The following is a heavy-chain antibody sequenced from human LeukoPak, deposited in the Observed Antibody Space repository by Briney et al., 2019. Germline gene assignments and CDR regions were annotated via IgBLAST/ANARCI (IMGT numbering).Heavy chain of an antibody. V-gene: IGHV3-43D*04. J-gene: IGHJ6*04. CDR1: GFTFDDYA. CDR3: AKDKEYSGFGPILSGYYYGMDV. D-gene: IGHD5-12*01. CDR2: ISWDGGST. Sequence: GGSLRLSSAASGFTFDDYAMHWVRQAPGKGLEWVSLISWDGGSTYYADSVKGRFTISRDNSRHTLYLQMNSLGAEDTALYYCAKDKEYSGFGPILSGYYYGMDVWGKGTTVTVSS.